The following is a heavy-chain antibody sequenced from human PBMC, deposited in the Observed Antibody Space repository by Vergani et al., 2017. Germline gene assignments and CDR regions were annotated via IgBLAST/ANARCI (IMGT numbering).Heavy chain of an antibody. CDR3: ARNLRINMVRGAPPLGD. D-gene: IGHD3-10*01. V-gene: IGHV1-18*01. Sequence: QVQLVQSGSELKKPGASVKVSCQSSGIPFTSQTFSWVRQAPGQGLEWLGWISAFNGNTVSAQRLQGRVTLTRDTSTSTTYVEVRGLRSDDTAVYYCARNLRINMVRGAPPLGDWGQGTLVTVSS. CDR2: ISAFNGNT. J-gene: IGHJ4*02. CDR1: GIPFTSQT.